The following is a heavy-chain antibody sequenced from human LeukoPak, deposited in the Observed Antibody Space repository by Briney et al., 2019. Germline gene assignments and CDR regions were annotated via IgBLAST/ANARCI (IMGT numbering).Heavy chain of an antibody. CDR1: GYTFTSYY. CDR3: ARDSGYSSSSSDAFDI. V-gene: IGHV1-46*01. Sequence: ASVKVSCKASGYTFTSYYMHWVRQAPGQGLEWMGIINSSGGSTSYAQKFQGRVTMTRDTSTSTVYMELSSLRSGDTAVYYCARDSGYSSSSSDAFDIWGQGTMVTVSS. D-gene: IGHD6-6*01. J-gene: IGHJ3*02. CDR2: INSSGGST.